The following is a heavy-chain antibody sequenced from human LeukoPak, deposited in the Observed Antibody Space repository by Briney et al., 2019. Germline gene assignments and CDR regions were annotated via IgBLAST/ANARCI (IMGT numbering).Heavy chain of an antibody. CDR3: AKPRDIDSWAFDV. CDR2: ISYDGRNK. D-gene: IGHD2-15*01. CDR1: GFTFNNHD. V-gene: IGHV3-30*18. Sequence: PGRSLRLSCAASGFTFNNHDMHWVRQAPGKGLEWVAGISYDGRNKYYADSVKGRFTISRDNSKNTLNLQMNSLRTEDTAVYYCAKPRDIDSWAFDVWGQGTMVTVSS. J-gene: IGHJ3*01.